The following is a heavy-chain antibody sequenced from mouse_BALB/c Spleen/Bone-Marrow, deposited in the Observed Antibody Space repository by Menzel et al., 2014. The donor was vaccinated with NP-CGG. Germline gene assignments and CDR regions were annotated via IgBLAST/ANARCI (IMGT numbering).Heavy chain of an antibody. CDR3: ARQLAYAMDY. J-gene: IGHJ4*01. D-gene: IGHD4-1*01. Sequence: EVQGVESGGGLVQPGGSLKLSCATSGFTFSDYYMYWVRQTPEKRLEWVVYITKGGGSTYYPDIVKGRFTISRDNAKNTLYLQMSRLKSEGTAMYYCARQLAYAMDYWGQGTSVTVSS. V-gene: IGHV5-12*02. CDR2: ITKGGGST. CDR1: GFTFSDYY.